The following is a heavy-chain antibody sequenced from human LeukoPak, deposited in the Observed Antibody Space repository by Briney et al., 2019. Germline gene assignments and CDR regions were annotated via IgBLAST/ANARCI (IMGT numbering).Heavy chain of an antibody. J-gene: IGHJ4*02. CDR3: ALFVLRYFDWLQSEGYYFDY. Sequence: MASETLSLTCAVYGGSFSGYYWSWIRQPPGKGLEWIGEINHSGSTNYNPSLKSRVTISVDTSKNQFSLKLSSVTAADTAVYYCALFVLRYFDWLQSEGYYFDYWGQGTLVTVSS. CDR2: INHSGST. CDR1: GGSFSGYY. V-gene: IGHV4-34*01. D-gene: IGHD3-9*01.